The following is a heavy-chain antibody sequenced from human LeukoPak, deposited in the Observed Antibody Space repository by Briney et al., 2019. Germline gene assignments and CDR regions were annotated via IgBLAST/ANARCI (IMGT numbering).Heavy chain of an antibody. CDR3: VRDGEGIAISVNFWFDP. Sequence: ASVWVSCKASGFSFTNYDINWVRQTTGQGLEWMGWMNLVTGHTGYARQFQGRITMTRDTSTSTAYMELRSLTSEDTAVYYCVRDGEGIAISVNFWFDPWGQGTLVTVSS. CDR1: GFSFTNYD. CDR2: MNLVTGHT. V-gene: IGHV1-8*01. D-gene: IGHD2-21*01. J-gene: IGHJ5*02.